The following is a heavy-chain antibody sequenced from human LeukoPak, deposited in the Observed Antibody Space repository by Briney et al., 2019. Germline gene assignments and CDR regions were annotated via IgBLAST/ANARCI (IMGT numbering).Heavy chain of an antibody. V-gene: IGHV3-11*04. CDR3: ARALKPLYYYYMDV. J-gene: IGHJ6*03. Sequence: GGSLRLSCAASAFTFSDYYMSWIRQAPGKGLEWVSYISTSGTNIYYADSVKGRFTISRDNAKNSLYLQMNSLRAEDTVVYYCARALKPLYYYYMDVWGKGTTVTVSS. CDR2: ISTSGTNI. CDR1: AFTFSDYY.